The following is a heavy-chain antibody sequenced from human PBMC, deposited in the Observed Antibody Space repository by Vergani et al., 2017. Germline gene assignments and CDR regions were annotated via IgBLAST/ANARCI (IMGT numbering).Heavy chain of an antibody. V-gene: IGHV3-64*01. J-gene: IGHJ6*02. CDR2: ISSNGGST. D-gene: IGHD6-6*01. CDR3: ARGSSYHYYYGMDV. Sequence: EVQLVESGGGLVQPGGSLRLSCAASGFTFSSYAMHWVRQAPGKGLEYVSAISSNGGSTYYANSVMGRFTISRDNSKNTLYLQMGSLRAEDMAVYYCARGSSYHYYYGMDVWGQGTTVTVSS. CDR1: GFTFSSYA.